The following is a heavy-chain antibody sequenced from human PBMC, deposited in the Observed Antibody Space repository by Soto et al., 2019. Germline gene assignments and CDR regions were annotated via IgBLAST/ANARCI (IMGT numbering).Heavy chain of an antibody. CDR3: ARDGYYYDSSGYQRVYYFDY. CDR1: GGSISSYY. CDR2: IFYSGST. Sequence: SETLSLTCTVSGGSISSYYWSWIRQPPGKGLEWIGYIFYSGSTNYTPSLKSRVTISVDTSKNQVSLRLSSVTAADTAVYYCARDGYYYDSSGYQRVYYFDYWGQGTLVTVSS. V-gene: IGHV4-59*01. D-gene: IGHD3-22*01. J-gene: IGHJ4*02.